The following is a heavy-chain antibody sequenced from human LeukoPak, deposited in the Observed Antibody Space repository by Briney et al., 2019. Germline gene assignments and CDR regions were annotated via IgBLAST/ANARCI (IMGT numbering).Heavy chain of an antibody. Sequence: GGSLRLSCAASGFTFSSYAMSWVRHAPGKGLEWVSAISGSGGSTYYADSVKGRFTISRDNSKNTLYLQMNSLRAEDTAVYYCAKPYYDFWSGWDWGQGTLVTVSS. V-gene: IGHV3-23*01. CDR3: AKPYYDFWSGWD. J-gene: IGHJ4*02. D-gene: IGHD3-3*01. CDR2: ISGSGGST. CDR1: GFTFSSYA.